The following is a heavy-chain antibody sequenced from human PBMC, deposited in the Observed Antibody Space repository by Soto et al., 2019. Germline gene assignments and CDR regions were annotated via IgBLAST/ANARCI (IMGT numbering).Heavy chain of an antibody. D-gene: IGHD1-26*01. V-gene: IGHV3-23*01. J-gene: IGHJ4*02. CDR1: GFTFNSYT. Sequence: EVHLLESGGGLVQPGGSLRLSCAASGFTFNSYTMSWVRQAPGKGLEWVSAISGTGGYTYNADSVKGRFTISRDNSRNTLYLQMNSLRAEDTAVYYCAKPQWELLDWGQGTLVTVSS. CDR3: AKPQWELLD. CDR2: ISGTGGYT.